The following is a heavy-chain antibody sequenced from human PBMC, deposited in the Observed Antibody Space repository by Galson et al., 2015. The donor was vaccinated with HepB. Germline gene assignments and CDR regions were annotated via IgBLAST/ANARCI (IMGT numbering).Heavy chain of an antibody. CDR3: ASGHGYSSGWYRSVYWYFDL. Sequence: SLRLSCAASGFTFSSYDMHWVRQATGKGLEWVSAIGTAGDPYYPGSVKGRFTISRENAKNSLYLQMNSLRAGDTAVYYCASGHGYSSGWYRSVYWYFDLWGRGTLVTVSS. CDR2: IGTAGDP. J-gene: IGHJ2*01. V-gene: IGHV3-13*05. CDR1: GFTFSSYD. D-gene: IGHD6-19*01.